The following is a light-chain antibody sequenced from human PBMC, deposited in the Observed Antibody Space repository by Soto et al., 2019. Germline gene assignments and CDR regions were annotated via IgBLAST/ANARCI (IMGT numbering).Light chain of an antibody. CDR3: QQYSKWPIT. V-gene: IGKV3-15*01. Sequence: EIGLTQSPATLSLPPGERATLSCRASQSISSYLAWYQQHPGQPPRLLIYGISTRATGIPARFSGSGSGTEFSLTISSLQSEDFAVYYCQQYSKWPITFGQGTRLEIK. CDR1: QSISSY. CDR2: GIS. J-gene: IGKJ5*01.